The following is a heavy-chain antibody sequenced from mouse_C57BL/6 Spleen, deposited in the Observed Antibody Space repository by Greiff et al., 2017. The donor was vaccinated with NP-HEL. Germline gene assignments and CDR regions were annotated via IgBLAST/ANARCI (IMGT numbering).Heavy chain of an antibody. V-gene: IGHV2-3*01. CDR1: GFSLTSYG. Sequence: QVQLQQSGPGLVAPSQSLSITCTVSGFSLTSYGVSWVRQPPGKGLEWLGVLWGDGSTNYHSALISRLSISKDNSKSQVVLKLNSLQTDDTATYYCAKPVDGYHYYARDYWGQGTSVTVSS. J-gene: IGHJ4*01. D-gene: IGHD2-3*01. CDR3: AKPVDGYHYYARDY. CDR2: LWGDGST.